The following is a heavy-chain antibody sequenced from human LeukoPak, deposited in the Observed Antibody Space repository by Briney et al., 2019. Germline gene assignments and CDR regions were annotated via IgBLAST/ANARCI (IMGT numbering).Heavy chain of an antibody. J-gene: IGHJ4*02. D-gene: IGHD5-24*01. CDR1: GFIFNSYG. V-gene: IGHV3-7*01. CDR2: IKQDGSAK. CDR3: ESQRWLQSSFDY. Sequence: GGSLRLSCTASGFIFNSYGMGWVRQAPGKGLEGVATIKQDGSAKYYEDSVRGRFSISRDNAKTSLPLQMNSLRDEATAVYYCESQRWLQSSFDYWGQGTLVTVSS.